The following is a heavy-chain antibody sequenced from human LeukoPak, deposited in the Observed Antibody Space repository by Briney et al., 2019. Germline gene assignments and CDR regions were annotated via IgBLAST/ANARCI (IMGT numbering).Heavy chain of an antibody. V-gene: IGHV3-20*04. J-gene: IGHJ4*02. CDR2: INWNGGST. CDR1: GFTFDDYG. CDR3: ARGLRFLEWLEGNLDY. Sequence: RPGGSLRLSCAASGFTFDDYGMSWVRQAPGRGLEWVSGINWNGGSTGYADSVKGRFTISRDNAKNSVYLQMNSLRAEDTALYYCARGLRFLEWLEGNLDYWGQGTLVTVSS. D-gene: IGHD3-3*01.